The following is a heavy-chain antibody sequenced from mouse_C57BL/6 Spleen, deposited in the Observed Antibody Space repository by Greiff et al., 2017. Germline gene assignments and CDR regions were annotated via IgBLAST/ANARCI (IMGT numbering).Heavy chain of an antibody. CDR2: IDPSDSYT. CDR1: GYTFTSYW. Sequence: QVQLQQPGAELVMPGASVKLSCKASGYTFTSYWMHWVKQRPGQGLEWIGEIDPSDSYTNYNQKFKGKSTLTVDKSSSTAYMQLSSLTSEDSALYYCARPNYYGSSYYAMDYWGQGTSVTVSS. V-gene: IGHV1-69*01. J-gene: IGHJ4*01. CDR3: ARPNYYGSSYYAMDY. D-gene: IGHD1-1*01.